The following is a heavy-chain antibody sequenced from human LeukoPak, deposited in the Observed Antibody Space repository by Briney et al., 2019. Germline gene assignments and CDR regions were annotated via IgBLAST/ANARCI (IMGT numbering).Heavy chain of an antibody. CDR3: ARGDGPWYFDL. CDR2: INHSGST. D-gene: IGHD5-24*01. V-gene: IGHV4-4*02. Sequence: SGTLSLTCAVSGGSISSSNWWSWVRQPPGKGLEWIGEINHSGSTNYNPSLKSRVTISVDTSKNQFSLKLSSVTAADTAVYYCARGDGPWYFDLWGRGTLVTVSS. CDR1: GGSISSSNW. J-gene: IGHJ2*01.